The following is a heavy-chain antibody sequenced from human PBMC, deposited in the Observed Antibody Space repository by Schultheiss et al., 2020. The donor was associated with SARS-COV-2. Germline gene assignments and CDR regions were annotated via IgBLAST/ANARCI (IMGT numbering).Heavy chain of an antibody. CDR1: GGSISSGGYY. D-gene: IGHD5-18*01. CDR2: IYTSGST. CDR3: ARELSHSPSDY. Sequence: SQTLSLTCTVSGGSISSGGYYWSWIRQPAGKGLEWIGRIYTSGSTNYNPSLKSRVTISVDTSKNQFSLKLSSVTAADTAVYYCARELSHSPSDYWGQGTLVTVSS. V-gene: IGHV4-61*02. J-gene: IGHJ4*02.